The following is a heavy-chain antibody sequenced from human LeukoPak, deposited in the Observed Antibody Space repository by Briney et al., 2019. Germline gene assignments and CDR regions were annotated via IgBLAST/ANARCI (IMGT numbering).Heavy chain of an antibody. J-gene: IGHJ4*02. CDR3: AKVHSPNPYGDFEAD. V-gene: IGHV3-30*18. CDR2: ISYDGSNK. Sequence: GGSLRLSCAASGFTFSSYGMHWVRQAPGKGLEWVAVISYDGSNKYYADSVKGRFTISRDNSKNTLYLQMNSLRAEDTAVYYCAKVHSPNPYGDFEADWGQGILVTISS. CDR1: GFTFSSYG. D-gene: IGHD4-17*01.